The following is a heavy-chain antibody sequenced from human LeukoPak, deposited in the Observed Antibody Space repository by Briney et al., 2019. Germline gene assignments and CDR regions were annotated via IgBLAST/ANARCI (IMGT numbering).Heavy chain of an antibody. J-gene: IGHJ4*02. CDR2: VSYDGSNE. D-gene: IGHD2-2*01. CDR3: AKDRLVVAPAAMTSNFDY. V-gene: IGHV3-30*18. Sequence: GGSLRLSCAASGFTFSNYAMHWVRQAPGKGLEWVAAVSYDGSNEYYADSVKGRFTISRDNSKNTLFLQMNSLRGEDTAVYYCAKDRLVVAPAAMTSNFDYWGQGTLVTVSS. CDR1: GFTFSNYA.